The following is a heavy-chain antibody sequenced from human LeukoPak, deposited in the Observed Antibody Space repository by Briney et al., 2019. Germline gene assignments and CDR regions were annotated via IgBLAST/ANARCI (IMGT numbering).Heavy chain of an antibody. CDR2: INHSGST. D-gene: IGHD3-16*01. CDR1: GGSFSGYY. CDR3: ARTSGLGVDY. Sequence: NPSETLSLTCAVYGGSFSGYYWSWIRQPPGKGLEWIGEINHSGSTNYNPSLKSRVTISVDTSKNQFSLKLSSVTAADTAVYYCARTSGLGVDYWGQGTLVTVSS. V-gene: IGHV4-34*01. J-gene: IGHJ4*02.